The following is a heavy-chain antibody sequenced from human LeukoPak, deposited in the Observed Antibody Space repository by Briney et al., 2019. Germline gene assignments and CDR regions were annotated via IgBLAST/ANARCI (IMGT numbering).Heavy chain of an antibody. Sequence: GASVTVSCKASGYTFTAYYIHWARQAPGQGLEWMGWINPNSGGTNYAQKFQGRVTLTRDTSITTAYMELNRLRSDDTAVYYCAKARGLYCSSTSCYDCDVWGKGTTVTVSS. CDR3: AKARGLYCSSTSCYDCDV. CDR1: GYTFTAYY. CDR2: INPNSGGT. D-gene: IGHD2-2*01. J-gene: IGHJ6*04. V-gene: IGHV1-2*02.